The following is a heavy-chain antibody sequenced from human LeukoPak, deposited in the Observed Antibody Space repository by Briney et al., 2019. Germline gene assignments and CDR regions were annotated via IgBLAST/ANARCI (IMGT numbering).Heavy chain of an antibody. J-gene: IGHJ4*02. CDR2: LRGDGET. CDR3: ARASWVSSADAVR. V-gene: IGHV3-23*01. Sequence: PGGSLRLSCAASGLSFTSFAMSWVRQAPAREPEWVSSLRGDGETFYADSVRGRFTLSRDDSRNTVYLQLNNLRVEDTAIYYCARASWVSSADAVRWGQGTQVTVSS. D-gene: IGHD3-16*01. CDR1: GLSFTSFA.